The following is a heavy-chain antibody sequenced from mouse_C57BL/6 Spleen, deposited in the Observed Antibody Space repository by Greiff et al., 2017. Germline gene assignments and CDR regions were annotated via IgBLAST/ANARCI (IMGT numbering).Heavy chain of an antibody. CDR2: IHPNSGST. D-gene: IGHD2-2*01. CDR1: GYTFTSYW. CDR3: AIGGYDGGWYCDV. J-gene: IGHJ1*03. Sequence: VQLQQPGAELVKPGASVKLSCKASGYTFTSYWMHWVKQRPGQGLEWIGMIHPNSGSTNYNEKFKSKATLTVDKSSSTAYMQLSSLTSEDSAVYYCAIGGYDGGWYCDVWGTGTTVTVSS. V-gene: IGHV1-64*01.